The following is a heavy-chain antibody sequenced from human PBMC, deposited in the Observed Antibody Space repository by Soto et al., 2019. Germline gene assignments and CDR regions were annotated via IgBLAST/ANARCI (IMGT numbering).Heavy chain of an antibody. CDR1: GFTFGDYA. D-gene: IGHD1-7*01. Sequence: GGSLRLSCTASGFTFGDYAMSWFRQAPGKGLEWVGFIRSKAYGGTTEYAASVKGRFTISRDDSKSIAYLQMNSLKTEDTAVYYCTRTPPYNWNLKYYYYMDVWGKGTTVTVSS. V-gene: IGHV3-49*03. CDR2: IRSKAYGGTT. CDR3: TRTPPYNWNLKYYYYMDV. J-gene: IGHJ6*03.